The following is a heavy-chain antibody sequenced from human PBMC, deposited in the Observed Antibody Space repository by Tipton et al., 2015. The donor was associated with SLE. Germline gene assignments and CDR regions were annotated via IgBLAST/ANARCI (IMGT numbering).Heavy chain of an antibody. CDR3: ARDGGLLWFGDRRYSFDY. CDR1: GGSISSHY. J-gene: IGHJ4*02. CDR2: IYYSGSN. D-gene: IGHD3-10*01. V-gene: IGHV4-59*11. Sequence: TLSLTCTVSGGSISSHYWSWIRQPPGKGLEWIGSIYYSGSNYYNPSLKSRVTISVDTSKNQFSLKLSSVTAADTAVYYCARDGGLLWFGDRRYSFDYWGQGTLVSVSS.